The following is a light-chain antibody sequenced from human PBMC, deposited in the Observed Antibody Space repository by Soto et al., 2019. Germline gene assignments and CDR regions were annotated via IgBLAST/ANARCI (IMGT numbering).Light chain of an antibody. J-gene: IGKJ2*01. Sequence: IHMTQSPSSLSASVGDRVTITCRASQRITTYLNWYQQKPGEAPKLLISTSGTLQRGVPSRFRGSGSVTDFTLTITSLQRADFATYCCQQTYSTPYTFGQGTQLEI. CDR3: QQTYSTPYT. V-gene: IGKV1-39*01. CDR1: QRITTY. CDR2: TSG.